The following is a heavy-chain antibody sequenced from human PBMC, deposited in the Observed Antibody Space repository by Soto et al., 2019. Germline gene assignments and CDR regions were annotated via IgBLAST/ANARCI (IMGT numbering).Heavy chain of an antibody. V-gene: IGHV3-33*01. CDR1: GFTFSSYG. CDR2: IWYDGSNK. CDR3: ARDRYSSGPPLGY. J-gene: IGHJ4*02. D-gene: IGHD6-19*01. Sequence: QVQLVESGGGVVQPRRSLRLSCAASGFTFSSYGMHWVRQAPGKGLEWVAVIWYDGSNKYYADSVKGRFTISRDNSKNTLYLQMNSLRAEDPAVYYCARDRYSSGPPLGYWGQGTLFTVSS.